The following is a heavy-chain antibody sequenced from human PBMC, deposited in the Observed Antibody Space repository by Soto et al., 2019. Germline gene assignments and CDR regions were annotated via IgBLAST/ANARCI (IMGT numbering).Heavy chain of an antibody. CDR3: ARGSIVVVPAGWYFDL. V-gene: IGHV1-69*01. CDR2: IIPIFGTA. D-gene: IGHD2-2*01. Sequence: QVQRVQSGAEVTKPGSSVKVSCKASGGTFSSYAISWVRQAPGQGLEWMGGIIPIFGTANYAQKFQGRVTITADESTSTAFMELSSLRSEDTSVYYCARGSIVVVPAGWYFDLWGRGTLVTVSS. J-gene: IGHJ2*01. CDR1: GGTFSSYA.